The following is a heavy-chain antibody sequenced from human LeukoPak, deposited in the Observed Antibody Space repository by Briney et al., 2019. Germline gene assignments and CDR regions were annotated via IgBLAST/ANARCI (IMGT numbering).Heavy chain of an antibody. D-gene: IGHD2-2*01. V-gene: IGHV3-30*03. J-gene: IGHJ4*02. CDR1: RFTFSTYG. Sequence: GGSLRLSCAASRFTFSTYGMHWVRQAPGKGLEWVALISYDGINKYYADSVKGRFTISRDNSKSTLYVQMNSLRAEDTAVYYCAGDLRHCSSTSCQDHWGQGTLVTVSS. CDR2: ISYDGINK. CDR3: AGDLRHCSSTSCQDH.